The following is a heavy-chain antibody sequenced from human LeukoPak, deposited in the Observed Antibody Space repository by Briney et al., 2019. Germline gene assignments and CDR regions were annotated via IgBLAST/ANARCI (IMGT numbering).Heavy chain of an antibody. CDR1: GGSFSGYY. CDR2: IYYSGST. D-gene: IGHD3-10*01. V-gene: IGHV4-59*12. Sequence: PSETLSLTCAVYGGSFSGYYWSWIRQPPGKGPEWIGYIYYSGSTNYNPSLKSRVTISVDTSKNQFSLKLSSVTAADTAVYYCARRPTYYYGSGYPYYYYYMDVWGKGTTVTISS. CDR3: ARRPTYYYGSGYPYYYYYMDV. J-gene: IGHJ6*03.